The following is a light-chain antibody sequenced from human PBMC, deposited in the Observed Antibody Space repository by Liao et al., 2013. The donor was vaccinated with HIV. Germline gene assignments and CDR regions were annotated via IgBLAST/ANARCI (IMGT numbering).Light chain of an antibody. V-gene: IGLV3-1*01. Sequence: SYELTQPPSVSVSPGQTASITCSGDKLGDKYAYWYQQKPGQAPVLVIYKDSERPSGIPERFSGSNSGNTATLTISGTQAMDEADYYCQAWDSSTAPYVFGTGTKVTVL. J-gene: IGLJ1*01. CDR2: KDS. CDR3: QAWDSSTAPYV. CDR1: KLGDKY.